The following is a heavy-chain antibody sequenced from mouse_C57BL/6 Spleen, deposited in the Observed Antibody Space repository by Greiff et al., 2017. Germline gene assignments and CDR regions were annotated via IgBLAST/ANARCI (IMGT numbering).Heavy chain of an antibody. CDR2: IDPENGDT. Sequence: EVQRVESGAELVRPGASVKLSCTASGFNFKDDYMNWVKQRPEQGLEWIGWIDPENGDTEYAAKFQGKATISADTSSNTAYLQLSSLTSEDTAVYCCTTGIHYAMDYWGQGTSVTVSA. CDR3: TTGIHYAMDY. V-gene: IGHV14-4*01. CDR1: GFNFKDDY. J-gene: IGHJ4*01.